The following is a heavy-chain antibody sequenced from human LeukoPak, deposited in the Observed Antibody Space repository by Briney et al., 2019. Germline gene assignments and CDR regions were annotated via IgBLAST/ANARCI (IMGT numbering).Heavy chain of an antibody. CDR3: ARGSSWVRSWSEYGY. J-gene: IGHJ4*02. Sequence: SETLSLTCTVSGGSISSYYWSWIRQPPGKGLEWIGEINHSGSTNYNPSLKSRVTISVDTSKNQFSLKLSSVTAADTAVYYCARGSSWVRSWSEYGYWGQGTLVTVSS. D-gene: IGHD6-13*01. CDR1: GGSISSYY. V-gene: IGHV4-34*01. CDR2: INHSGST.